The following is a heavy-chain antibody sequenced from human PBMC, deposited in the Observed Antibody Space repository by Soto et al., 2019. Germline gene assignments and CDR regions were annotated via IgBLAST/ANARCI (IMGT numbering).Heavy chain of an antibody. D-gene: IGHD2-21*01. Sequence: QVQLQESGPGLMKPSGTLSLTCAVSGGSITSNWWRWVRQPPGKGLEWIAEIFHTGSANYKPSLMGRLTISMDKSRNHLSLNLNSATAADTAVYYCARHIAVSGTRGFDHWGQGTLVTVSS. CDR3: ARHIAVSGTRGFDH. CDR1: GGSITSNW. V-gene: IGHV4-4*02. J-gene: IGHJ4*02. CDR2: IFHTGSA.